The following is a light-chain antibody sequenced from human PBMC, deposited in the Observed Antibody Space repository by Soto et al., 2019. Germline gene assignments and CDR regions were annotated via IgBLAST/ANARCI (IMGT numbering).Light chain of an antibody. J-gene: IGKJ1*01. CDR1: RDISNY. V-gene: IGKV1-27*01. CDR2: TAS. CDR3: QKYDSAPRT. Sequence: DIQMTQSPSSLSASVGDRVTITCRASRDISNYLAWFQQKPGKVPRFLIYTASTLQSGVPSRFSGSGSGTDFTLTISSLQPEGVATYYCQKYDSAPRTFGQGTKVEIK.